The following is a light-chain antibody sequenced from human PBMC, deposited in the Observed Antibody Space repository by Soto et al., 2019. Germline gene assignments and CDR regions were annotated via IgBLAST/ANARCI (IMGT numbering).Light chain of an antibody. CDR1: SSDVGAYNY. V-gene: IGLV2-14*01. J-gene: IGLJ1*01. CDR2: EVS. Sequence: LTQPASVSGSPGQSITISCTGTSSDVGAYNYVSWYQQQSGKAPKLMIHEVSNRPSGVSNRFSGSKSGNTASLTISGLQAEDEADYYCSSYTTSRAYVFGIGTKGTVL. CDR3: SSYTTSRAYV.